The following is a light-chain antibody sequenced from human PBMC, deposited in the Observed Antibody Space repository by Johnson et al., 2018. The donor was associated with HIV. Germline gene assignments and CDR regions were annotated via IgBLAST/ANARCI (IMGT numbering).Light chain of an antibody. J-gene: IGLJ1*01. Sequence: QAVLTQPPSVSAAPGQKVTISCSGSSSDMGNYAVSWYQQLPGTAPKLLIYENNKRPSGIPDRFSGSKSGTSATLDITGLQTGDEADYYCGTWDSSLSVYFFATGTKVTVL. CDR2: ENN. CDR3: GTWDSSLSVYF. V-gene: IGLV1-51*02. CDR1: SSDMGNYA.